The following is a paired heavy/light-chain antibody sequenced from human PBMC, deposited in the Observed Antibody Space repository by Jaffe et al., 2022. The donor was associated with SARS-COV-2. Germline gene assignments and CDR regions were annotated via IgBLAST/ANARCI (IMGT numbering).Heavy chain of an antibody. D-gene: IGHD3-10*01. Sequence: QVLLQESGPGLVKPSETLSLICSVSGYSISTNHYWGWIRQPPGKGLEWIGSIYHSGSTYYNPSLKSRLTISIDTSKNEFSLRLNSVTAADTAVYYCARGTLLGKGSWFDPWGQGTLVTVSS. CDR2: IYHSGST. CDR3: ARGTLLGKGSWFDP. J-gene: IGHJ5*02. CDR1: GYSISTNHY. V-gene: IGHV4-38-2*02.
Light chain of an antibody. J-gene: IGLJ3*02. CDR1: SLRSYY. CDR3: DSRDSTGSHLGV. CDR2: DND. Sequence: SSELTQDPAVSVALGQTVRITCQGDSLRSYYASWYQQKPGQAPVLVIYDNDNRPSGIPDRFSGSSSRDTASLTITGAQAEDEADYYCDSRDSTGSHLGVFGGGTKLTVL. V-gene: IGLV3-19*01.